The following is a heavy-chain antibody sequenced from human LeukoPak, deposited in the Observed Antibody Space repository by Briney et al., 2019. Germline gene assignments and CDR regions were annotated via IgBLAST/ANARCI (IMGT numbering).Heavy chain of an antibody. Sequence: GGSLRLSCAASGFTFSSYGMSWVRQAPGKGLEWVSTFSGRGGRTDYADSVKGRFTISRDNSQNRLYLQMNSLRAEDTAVYYCAKRFMDGNYGLGWGYYYYYGMDVWGQGTTVTVSS. CDR1: GFTFSSYG. D-gene: IGHD4-17*01. V-gene: IGHV3-23*01. CDR3: AKRFMDGNYGLGWGYYYYYGMDV. CDR2: FSGRGGRT. J-gene: IGHJ6*02.